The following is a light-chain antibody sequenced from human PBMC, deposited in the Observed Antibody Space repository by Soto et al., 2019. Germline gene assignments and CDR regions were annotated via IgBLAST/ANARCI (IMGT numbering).Light chain of an antibody. V-gene: IGKV3-11*01. Sequence: EIVLTQSPATLSLSPGDRATLSCRPGQRVSSYLAWYQQKPGQAPRLLIYDASNRATGIPARFSGSGSGTDFTLTISSLEPEDFAVYYCQQRYNWPPTFGQGTKVEIK. CDR3: QQRYNWPPT. CDR2: DAS. CDR1: QRVSSY. J-gene: IGKJ1*01.